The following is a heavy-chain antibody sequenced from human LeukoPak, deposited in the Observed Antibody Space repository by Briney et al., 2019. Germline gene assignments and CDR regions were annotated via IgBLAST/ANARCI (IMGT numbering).Heavy chain of an antibody. V-gene: IGHV4-34*01. CDR3: ARVGDDYGDYGGGNDAFDI. Sequence: PSETLSLTCAVYGGSFSGYYWSWIRQSPGKGLEWIGEINHSGSNNYNPSLKSRVTISVDTSKNQFSLKLSSVTAADTAVYYCARVGDDYGDYGGGNDAFDIWGQGTMVTVSS. CDR2: INHSGSN. D-gene: IGHD4-17*01. J-gene: IGHJ3*02. CDR1: GGSFSGYY.